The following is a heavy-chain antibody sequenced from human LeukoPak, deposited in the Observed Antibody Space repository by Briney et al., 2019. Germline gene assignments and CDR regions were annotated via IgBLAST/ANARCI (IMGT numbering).Heavy chain of an antibody. CDR2: INSDGSDI. J-gene: IGHJ4*02. Sequence: GGSLRLCCAASGFTFSRYWMHWVRQAPGKGLVWVSRINSDGSDISYADSVKGRFTISRDNAKNTVYLQMNSQRAEDTAVYYCARGSLGDGSLLIDYWGQGTLVTVSS. CDR1: GFTFSRYW. V-gene: IGHV3-74*01. D-gene: IGHD1-26*01. CDR3: ARGSLGDGSLLIDY.